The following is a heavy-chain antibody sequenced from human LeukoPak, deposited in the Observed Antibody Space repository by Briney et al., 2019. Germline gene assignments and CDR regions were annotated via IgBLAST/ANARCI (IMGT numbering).Heavy chain of an antibody. V-gene: IGHV4-59*01. CDR2: IYYSGST. J-gene: IGHJ4*02. D-gene: IGHD6-25*01. CDR3: TRENAAFSPFGY. CDR1: GGSISSYY. Sequence: SETLSLTCTVSGGSISSYYWSWIRQPPGKGLEWIGYIYYSGSTSYNPSPKSRVTISVDTSKNQFSLKLSSVTAADTAVYYCTRENAAFSPFGYWGQGTLVTV.